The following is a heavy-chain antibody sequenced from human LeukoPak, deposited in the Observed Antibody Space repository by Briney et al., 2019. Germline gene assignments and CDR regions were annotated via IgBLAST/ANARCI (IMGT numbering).Heavy chain of an antibody. Sequence: GESLKISCKGSGYSFTSYWIGWVRQMPGKGLEWMGIIYPGDSDTRYSPSFQGQVTISADKSISTAYLQWSSLKASDTATYYCARPTYYYDSSGYDDAFDIWGQGTMVTVSS. CDR1: GYSFTSYW. CDR3: ARPTYYYDSSGYDDAFDI. CDR2: IYPGDSDT. D-gene: IGHD3-22*01. J-gene: IGHJ3*02. V-gene: IGHV5-51*01.